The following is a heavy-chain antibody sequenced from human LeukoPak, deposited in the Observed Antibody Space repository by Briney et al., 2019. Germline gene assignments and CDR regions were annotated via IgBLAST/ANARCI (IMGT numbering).Heavy chain of an antibody. J-gene: IGHJ4*02. CDR1: GYSFTSYW. Sequence: GESLKISCKGSGYSFTSYWISWVRQMPGKGLEWMGRIDPSDSYTNYSPSFQGHVTISADKSISTAYLQWSSLKASDTAMYYCERPRYDILTGYYNDPFDYWGQGTLVTVSS. CDR2: IDPSDSYT. D-gene: IGHD3-9*01. V-gene: IGHV5-10-1*01. CDR3: ERPRYDILTGYYNDPFDY.